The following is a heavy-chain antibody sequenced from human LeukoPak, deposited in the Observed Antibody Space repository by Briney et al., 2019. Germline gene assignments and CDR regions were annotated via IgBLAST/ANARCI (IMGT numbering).Heavy chain of an antibody. D-gene: IGHD3-3*01. V-gene: IGHV3-21*01. CDR1: GFTFSSYS. Sequence: GGSLRLSCAASGFTFSSYSMNWVRQAPGKGLEWVSSISSSSSYIYYADSVKGRFTISRDNAKNSLYLQMNSLRAEDTAVYYCARDGASCDFWSGYYTLYNWFDPWGQGTLVTVSS. CDR3: ARDGASCDFWSGYYTLYNWFDP. CDR2: ISSSSSYI. J-gene: IGHJ5*02.